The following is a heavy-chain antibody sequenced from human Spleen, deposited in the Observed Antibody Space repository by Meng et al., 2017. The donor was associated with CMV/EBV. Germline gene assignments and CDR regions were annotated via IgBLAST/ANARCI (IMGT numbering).Heavy chain of an antibody. Sequence: SSSGGGVGLTPQPPGKALECLELIYWNNDKRYSPSLKSRLTITKDTSKNQVVLTMTNMDPVDTAIYYCAHSTGIVVVPAAIPSFDPWGQGTLVTVSS. D-gene: IGHD2-2*02. CDR2: IYWNNDK. CDR1: SSSGGG. J-gene: IGHJ5*02. V-gene: IGHV2-5*01. CDR3: AHSTGIVVVPAAIPSFDP.